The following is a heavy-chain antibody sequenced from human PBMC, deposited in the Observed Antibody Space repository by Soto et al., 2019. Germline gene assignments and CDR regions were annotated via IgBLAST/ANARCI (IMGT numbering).Heavy chain of an antibody. CDR3: ARDYSSGWFDY. V-gene: IGHV4-59*01. D-gene: IGHD6-19*01. Sequence: SETLSLTCTVSGGSISSYYWSWIRQPPGKGLEWIGYIYYNESTNYNPSLRSLVTLSVDPSKNQFSLKLSSVTSADTAVYYCARDYSSGWFDYWGQGTLVTVSS. J-gene: IGHJ5*01. CDR2: IYYNEST. CDR1: GGSISSYY.